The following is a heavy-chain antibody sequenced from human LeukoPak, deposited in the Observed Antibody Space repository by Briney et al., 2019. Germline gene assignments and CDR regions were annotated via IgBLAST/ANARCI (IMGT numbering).Heavy chain of an antibody. D-gene: IGHD4-17*01. V-gene: IGHV4-59*01. CDR2: VSSTGSI. J-gene: IGHJ4*02. Sequence: SETLSLTCSVSGGSISIYYCSWIRQPPGKRLEWIAYVSSTGSINYNLSLKSRVTVSLDTSKNQFSLNLYSVTAADTAVYYCARGYGDFRVEGRYFHSWGQGTLVTVSS. CDR3: ARGYGDFRVEGRYFHS. CDR1: GGSISIYY.